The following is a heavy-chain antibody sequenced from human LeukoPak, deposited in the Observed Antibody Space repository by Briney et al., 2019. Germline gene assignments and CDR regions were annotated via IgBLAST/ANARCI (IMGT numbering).Heavy chain of an antibody. D-gene: IGHD2-15*01. CDR3: ARECGGSCYSDFGLDY. Sequence: ASVKVSCKASGYTFTNYYIHWVRQAPGQGLEWMGLINPGGDNTDYAQNFQGRVTMTRDTSTSTVYMELSSLRSEDTAVYYCARECGGSCYSDFGLDYWGQGTLVTVSS. V-gene: IGHV1-46*01. CDR2: INPGGDNT. J-gene: IGHJ4*02. CDR1: GYTFTNYY.